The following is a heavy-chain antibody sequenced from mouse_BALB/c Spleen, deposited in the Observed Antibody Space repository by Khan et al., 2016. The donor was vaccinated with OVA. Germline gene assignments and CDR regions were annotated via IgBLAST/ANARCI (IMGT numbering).Heavy chain of an antibody. CDR1: GFTFSSYG. CDR3: ARMARTIN. V-gene: IGHV5-6-3*01. Sequence: EVELVESGGGLVQPGGSLKLSCAASGFTFSSYGMSWVRQTPDKRLELVATINSNGGSTYYPDSVKGRFTISRDTAKNTLYLHMSSLKSEDTAMYYCARMARTINWGQGTTLTVSS. CDR2: INSNGGST. J-gene: IGHJ2*01.